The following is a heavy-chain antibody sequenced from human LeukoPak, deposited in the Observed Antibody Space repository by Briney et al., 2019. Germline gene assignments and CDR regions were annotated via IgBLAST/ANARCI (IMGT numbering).Heavy chain of an antibody. CDR1: RGTFSSYA. CDR2: IIPILGIA. J-gene: IGHJ4*02. V-gene: IGHV1-69*04. CDR3: AREEYYDFWSGYYQVDY. D-gene: IGHD3-3*01. Sequence: ASVKVSCKASRGTFSSYAISWVRQAPGQGLEWMGRIIPILGIANYAQKFQGRVTITADKSTSTAYMELSSLRSEDTAVYYCAREEYYDFWSGYYQVDYWGQGTLVTVSS.